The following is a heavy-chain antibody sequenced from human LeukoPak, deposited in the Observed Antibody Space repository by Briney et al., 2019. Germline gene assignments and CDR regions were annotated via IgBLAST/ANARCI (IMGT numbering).Heavy chain of an antibody. Sequence: PGRSLRLSCATSGFTFSNYWMHSGPHAPGGVPVGVSRINSDGSSTVYADTVKGRFTISRDNAKNTLYLPMNSLRAEDTAVYYCARTLYSNYYFDYWGQGTLVTVS. D-gene: IGHD4-11*01. CDR3: ARTLYSNYYFDY. V-gene: IGHV3-74*01. CDR2: INSDGSST. CDR1: GFTFSNYW. J-gene: IGHJ4*02.